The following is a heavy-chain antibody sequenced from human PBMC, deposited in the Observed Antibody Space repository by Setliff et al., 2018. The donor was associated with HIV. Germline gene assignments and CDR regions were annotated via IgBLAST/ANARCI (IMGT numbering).Heavy chain of an antibody. CDR3: ARDPYGYCTTTTCYVPGY. CDR1: GYTFTSYD. CDR2: MSPNSGNA. D-gene: IGHD2-2*03. V-gene: IGHV1-8*01. Sequence: ASVKVSCKASGYTFTSYDINWVRQATGQGLEWMGWMSPNSGNAGYAQKFQGRVTITADESTSTAYMELSSLRSEDTAIYYCARDPYGYCTTTTCYVPGYWGQGTLVTVSS. J-gene: IGHJ4*02.